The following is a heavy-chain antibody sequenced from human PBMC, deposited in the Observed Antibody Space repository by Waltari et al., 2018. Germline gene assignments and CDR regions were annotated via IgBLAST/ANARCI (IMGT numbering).Heavy chain of an antibody. CDR1: GFTFSSYA. Sequence: EVQLLESGGGLVQPGGSLRLSCAASGFTFSSYAMSWVRQAPGKGLEWVSAISGSGGRTYSADSVKGRFTISRDNSKNTLYLQMNSLRAEDTAVYYCAKGGTGSRPSFDYWGQGTLVTVSS. J-gene: IGHJ4*02. CDR2: ISGSGGRT. D-gene: IGHD1-1*01. V-gene: IGHV3-23*01. CDR3: AKGGTGSRPSFDY.